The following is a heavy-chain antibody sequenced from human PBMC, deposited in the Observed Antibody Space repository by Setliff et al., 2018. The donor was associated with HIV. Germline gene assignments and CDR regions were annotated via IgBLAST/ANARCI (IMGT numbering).Heavy chain of an antibody. CDR1: GGSVSGHY. D-gene: IGHD3-3*01. Sequence: SETLSLTCAVYGGSVSGHYWGWFRQPPGKGLEWIGEITPSGDTNYIPSLKSRVTISLDTSRNQFSLNLRSVTAADTAVYYCALRMKKELTIFNIIKTRRNWFDPWSQGTLVTVSS. CDR3: ALRMKKELTIFNIIKTRRNWFDP. J-gene: IGHJ5*02. CDR2: ITPSGDT. V-gene: IGHV4-34*01.